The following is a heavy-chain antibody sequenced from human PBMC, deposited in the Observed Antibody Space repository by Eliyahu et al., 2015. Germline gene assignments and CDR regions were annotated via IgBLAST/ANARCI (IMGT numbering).Heavy chain of an antibody. CDR3: ARAGDCSSVSCPYSSRPDY. CDR1: GFTFXXXG. CDR2: KSDGGSGT. Sequence: QVQLVESGGGVVQPGSXLRLSCAAXGFTFXXXGTXWVRQAPGKGLEWVAVKSDGGSGTYYADSVKGRFTISRDNSQNILFLQMNSLRAEDTAVYYCARAGDCSSVSCPYSSRPDYWGQGTLVTVSS. J-gene: IGHJ4*02. D-gene: IGHD2-2*01. V-gene: IGHV3-30*03.